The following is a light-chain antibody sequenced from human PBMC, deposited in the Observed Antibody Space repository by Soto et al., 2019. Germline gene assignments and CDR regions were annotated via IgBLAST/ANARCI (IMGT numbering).Light chain of an antibody. CDR3: MQALQTPYT. CDR1: QRLLHSNGNTF. V-gene: IGKV2-28*01. J-gene: IGKJ2*01. CDR2: LGS. Sequence: EIVMTQSPPSLTVTTGEPASISCRSSQRLLHSNGNTFLDWDLQKPGQSPQLLIYLGSNRASGVPDRVSGSEAGTDFTLKISRVEAEDVGVYYCMQALQTPYTFGQGTKLEIK.